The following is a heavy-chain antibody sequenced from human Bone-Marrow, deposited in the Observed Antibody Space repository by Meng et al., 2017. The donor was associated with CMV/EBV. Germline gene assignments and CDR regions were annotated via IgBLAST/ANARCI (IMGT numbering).Heavy chain of an antibody. V-gene: IGHV4-34*01. J-gene: IGHJ5*02. D-gene: IGHD2-2*01. CDR2: INHSGST. Sequence: YCWSWIRQPPGKGLAWLGAINHSGSTNSNPSLKSRVTISVDTSKYQFSLKPSSVTAADTAVYYCARIIRRRDIVVVPATHPEGWFDPWGQGTLVTVSS. CDR3: ARIIRRRDIVVVPATHPEGWFDP. CDR1: YC.